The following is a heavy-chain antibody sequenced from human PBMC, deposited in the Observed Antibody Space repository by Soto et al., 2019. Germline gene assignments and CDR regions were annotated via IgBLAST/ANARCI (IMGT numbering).Heavy chain of an antibody. J-gene: IGHJ4*02. Sequence: GGSLRLSCAASGFTFSSFAMTWIRQAPGKGLEWVSDISGSGVSTHYADSVKGRFTISRDNSKNTLYLQMNSLRAEDTAIYYCAKDLYGSGSYRFDSWGQGTLVTVSS. CDR2: ISGSGVST. CDR1: GFTFSSFA. D-gene: IGHD3-10*01. V-gene: IGHV3-23*01. CDR3: AKDLYGSGSYRFDS.